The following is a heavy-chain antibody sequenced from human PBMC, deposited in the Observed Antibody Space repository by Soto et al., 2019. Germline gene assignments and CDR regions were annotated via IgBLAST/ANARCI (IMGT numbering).Heavy chain of an antibody. D-gene: IGHD6-19*01. J-gene: IGHJ6*02. CDR3: ARVDWGSSGTRSYFGMAV. CDR2: IWYDVSNK. V-gene: IGHV3-33*01. Sequence: GGSLRLSCAASGFTFSSYGMHWVRQAPGKGLEWVAVIWYDVSNKYYADSVKGRFTISRDNSKNTLYLQMNSLRAEDTAVYYCARVDWGSSGTRSYFGMAVWGQGTRVTVSS. CDR1: GFTFSSYG.